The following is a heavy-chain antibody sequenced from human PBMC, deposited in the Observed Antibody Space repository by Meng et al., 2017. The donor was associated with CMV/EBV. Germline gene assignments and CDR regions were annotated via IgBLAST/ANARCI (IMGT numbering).Heavy chain of an antibody. CDR1: GYSLTSYW. CDR3: ARLCFPGAGGECYYYGMDV. CDR2: IYPGDSDT. J-gene: IGHJ6*02. Sequence: GESLKISCQGSGYSLTSYWIGWVRQMPGKGPEWMGIIYPGDSDTRYSPSFQGQVTISADKSISTAYLQWSSLKASDTAMYYCARLCFPGAGGECYYYGMDVWGQGTTVTVSS. V-gene: IGHV5-51*01. D-gene: IGHD3-16*01.